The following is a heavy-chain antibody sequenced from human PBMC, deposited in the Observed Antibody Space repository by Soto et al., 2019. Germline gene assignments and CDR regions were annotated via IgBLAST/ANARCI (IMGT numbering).Heavy chain of an antibody. D-gene: IGHD2-2*01. J-gene: IGHJ6*02. CDR3: AREVVPDDTQPYYYYGMDV. Sequence: GESLKISCKGSGYSFTSYWISWVRQMPGKGLEWMGRIDPSDSYTNYSPSFQGHVTISADKSISTAYLQWSSLKASDTAMYYCAREVVPDDTQPYYYYGMDVWGQGTTVTVSS. V-gene: IGHV5-10-1*01. CDR1: GYSFTSYW. CDR2: IDPSDSYT.